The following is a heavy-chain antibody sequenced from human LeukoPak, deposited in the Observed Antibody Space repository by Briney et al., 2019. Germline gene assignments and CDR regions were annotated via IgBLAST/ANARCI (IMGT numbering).Heavy chain of an antibody. J-gene: IGHJ6*03. CDR3: ARARGSSGYYSYYYYYMDV. D-gene: IGHD3-22*01. V-gene: IGHV4-38-2*02. CDR2: IYHSGST. CDR1: GYSISSGYY. Sequence: PSETLSLTCTVSGYSISSGYYWGWIRQPPGKGLEWIGSIYHSGSTYYNPSLKSRVTISVDTSKNQFSLKLSSVTAADTAVYYCARARGSSGYYSYYYYYMDVWGKGTTVTISS.